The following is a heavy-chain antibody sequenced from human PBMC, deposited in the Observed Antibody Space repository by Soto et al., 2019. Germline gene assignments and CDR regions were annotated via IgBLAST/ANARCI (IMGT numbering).Heavy chain of an antibody. J-gene: IGHJ4*02. D-gene: IGHD6-13*01. CDR1: GFTFSNAW. V-gene: IGHV3-15*01. Sequence: GGSLRLSCAASGFTFSNAWMSWVRQAPGKGLEWVGRIKSKTDGGTTDYAAPVKGRFTISRDDSKNTLYLQMNSLKTEDPAVYYCTTDMRMIIERIAAAAPDYWGQGTLVTVSS. CDR2: IKSKTDGGTT. CDR3: TTDMRMIIERIAAAAPDY.